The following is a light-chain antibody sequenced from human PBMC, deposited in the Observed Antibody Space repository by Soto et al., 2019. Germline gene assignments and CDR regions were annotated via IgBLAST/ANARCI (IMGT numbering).Light chain of an antibody. Sequence: QLVLTQPPSASGTPGQRVTISCSGSSSNIGNNAVTWYQQFPGTAPKLLIYSNYERPSGVPDRISGSKFGTSASLAISGLQSEDEADYYCAAWDDTLRGVVFGGGTKLTVL. V-gene: IGLV1-44*01. CDR3: AAWDDTLRGVV. CDR1: SSNIGNNA. CDR2: SNY. J-gene: IGLJ3*02.